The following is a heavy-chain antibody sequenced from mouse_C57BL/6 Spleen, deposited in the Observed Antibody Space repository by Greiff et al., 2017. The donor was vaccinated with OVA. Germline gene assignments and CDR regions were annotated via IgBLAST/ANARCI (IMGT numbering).Heavy chain of an antibody. J-gene: IGHJ1*03. D-gene: IGHD2-2*01. CDR1: GFTFSSYG. Sequence: EVQLQESGGDLVKPGGSLKLSCAASGFTFSSYGMSWVRQTPDKRLEWVATISSGGSYTYYPDSVKGRFTISRDNAKNTLYLQMSSLKSEDTAMYYCARLYYAYDWYFDVWGTGTTVTVSS. CDR3: ARLYYAYDWYFDV. CDR2: ISSGGSYT. V-gene: IGHV5-6*01.